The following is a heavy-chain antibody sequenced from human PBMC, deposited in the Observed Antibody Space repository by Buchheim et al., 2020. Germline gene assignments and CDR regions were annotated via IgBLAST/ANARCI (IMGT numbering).Heavy chain of an antibody. Sequence: QVQLQESGPGLVKPSQTLSLTCTVSGGSISSGSYYWSWIRQPAGKGLEWIGRIYTSGRTNYNPSLTSRVTISVDTSKNHFSLKQSTVTAADTAVYYCARGHYYYYGMDVWGQGTT. V-gene: IGHV4-61*02. CDR2: IYTSGRT. J-gene: IGHJ6*02. CDR1: GGSISSGSYY. CDR3: ARGHYYYYGMDV.